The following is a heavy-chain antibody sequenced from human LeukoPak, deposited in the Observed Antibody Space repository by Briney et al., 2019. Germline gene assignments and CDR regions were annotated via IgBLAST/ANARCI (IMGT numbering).Heavy chain of an antibody. V-gene: IGHV4-4*02. CDR1: GGSISSSNW. CDR2: IYHSGST. D-gene: IGHD5-12*01. Sequence: PSETLSLTCAVSGGSISSSNWWSWVRQPPGKGLEWIGEIYHSGSTNYNPSLKSRVTISVDKSKNQFSLKLSSVTAADTAVYYCARYRPTGYSGYATFDYWGQGTLVTVSS. J-gene: IGHJ4*02. CDR3: ARYRPTGYSGYATFDY.